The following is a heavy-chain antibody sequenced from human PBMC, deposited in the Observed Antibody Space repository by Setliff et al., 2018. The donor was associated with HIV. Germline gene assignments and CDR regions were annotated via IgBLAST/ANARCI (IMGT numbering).Heavy chain of an antibody. CDR2: FNPLNGAP. D-gene: IGHD2-15*01. CDR3: ARMALQGTGFDY. Sequence: ASVKVSCKASGHTFTENFIHWMRQAPGQGLEWMGWFNPLNGAPTYAQKFQGRVTMTRDTSINTAYLDMSSLTSDDTAVYYCARMALQGTGFDYWGQGTPVTV. CDR1: GHTFTENF. J-gene: IGHJ4*02. V-gene: IGHV1-2*02.